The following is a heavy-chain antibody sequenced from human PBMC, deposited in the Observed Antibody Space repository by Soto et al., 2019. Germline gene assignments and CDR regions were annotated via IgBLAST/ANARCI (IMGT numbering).Heavy chain of an antibody. CDR3: AKVWDYYGSGSYAPDYYYGMDV. V-gene: IGHV3-23*01. D-gene: IGHD3-10*01. Sequence: PGGSLRLSCAASGFTFSSYAMSWVRQAPGKGLEWVSAISGSGGSTYYADSVKGRFTISRDNSKNTLYLQMNSLRAEDTAVYYCAKVWDYYGSGSYAPDYYYGMDVWGQGTTVTVSS. J-gene: IGHJ6*02. CDR2: ISGSGGST. CDR1: GFTFSSYA.